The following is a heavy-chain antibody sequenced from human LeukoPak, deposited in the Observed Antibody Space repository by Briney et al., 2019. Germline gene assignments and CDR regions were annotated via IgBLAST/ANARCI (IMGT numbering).Heavy chain of an antibody. CDR3: ARDSRPYYYDSSGQSFDY. J-gene: IGHJ4*02. CDR1: GFTFSTYG. D-gene: IGHD3-22*01. V-gene: IGHV3-33*01. Sequence: GRSLRLSCAASGFTFSTYGMHWVRQAPGKGLEWVAVIWYDGSNKYYADSVKGRFTISRDNSKNTLYLQMNSLRAEDTAVYYCARDSRPYYYDSSGQSFDYWGQGTLVTVSS. CDR2: IWYDGSNK.